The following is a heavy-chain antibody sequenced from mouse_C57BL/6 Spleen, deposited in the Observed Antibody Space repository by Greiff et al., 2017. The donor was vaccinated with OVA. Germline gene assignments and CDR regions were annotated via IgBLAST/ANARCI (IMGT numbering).Heavy chain of an antibody. Sequence: EVQGVESGGGLVQPGGSLSLSCAASGFTFTDYYMSWVRQPPGKALEWLGFIRNKANGYTTAYSASVKGRFTISRDNSQSILYLQMNALRGEDSADYACERYEGSYDCAWFAYWGQGTLVTVSA. J-gene: IGHJ3*01. D-gene: IGHD2-4*01. CDR1: GFTFTDYY. V-gene: IGHV7-3*01. CDR3: ERYEGSYDCAWFAY. CDR2: IRNKANGYTT.